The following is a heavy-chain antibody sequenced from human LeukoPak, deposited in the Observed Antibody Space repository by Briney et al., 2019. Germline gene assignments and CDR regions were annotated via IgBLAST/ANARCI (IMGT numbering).Heavy chain of an antibody. Sequence: ASVKVSCKASGGTFSSYAISWVRQAPGQGLEWMGRIIPIFGTANYAQKFQGRVTITTDESTSTAYMELSSLRSEDTAVYYCARDPFPCGDYHDDYWGQGTLVTVSS. V-gene: IGHV1-69*05. CDR2: IIPIFGTA. J-gene: IGHJ4*02. CDR3: ARDPFPCGDYHDDY. D-gene: IGHD4-17*01. CDR1: GGTFSSYA.